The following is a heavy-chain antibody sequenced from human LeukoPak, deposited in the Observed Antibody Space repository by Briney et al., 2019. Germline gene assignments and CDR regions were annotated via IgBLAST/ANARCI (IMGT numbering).Heavy chain of an antibody. CDR3: AREWAAASWFDP. Sequence: PSETLSLTCTVSGDSIGGSSYYWGWIRQAPGKGLEWIGSIYYSGSTYYNPSLRSRVTISLDTSKNQFSLKLSSVTAADTAVYYCAREWAAASWFDPWGQGTLVTVSS. D-gene: IGHD6-13*01. V-gene: IGHV4-39*07. J-gene: IGHJ5*02. CDR1: GDSIGGSSYY. CDR2: IYYSGST.